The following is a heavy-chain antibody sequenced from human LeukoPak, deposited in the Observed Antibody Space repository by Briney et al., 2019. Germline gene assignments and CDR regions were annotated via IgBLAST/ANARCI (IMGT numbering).Heavy chain of an antibody. CDR1: GYTFTHYY. V-gene: IGHV1-2*02. CDR3: ASGEGRYCSGGSCLDY. Sequence: ASETVSYKPSGYTFTHYYMXXXXXAPGQGXEWXGXXNPNSGGTNYAQKVQGRVTMTRDTSISTAYMELSRLRSDDTAVYYCASGEGRYCSGGSCLDYWGQGTLVTVSS. CDR2: XNPNSGGT. D-gene: IGHD2-15*01. J-gene: IGHJ4*02.